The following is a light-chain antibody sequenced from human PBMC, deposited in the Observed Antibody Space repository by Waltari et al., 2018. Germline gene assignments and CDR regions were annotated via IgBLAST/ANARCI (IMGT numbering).Light chain of an antibody. V-gene: IGKV3-20*01. Sequence: IVFTQSPGSLSSSPAERVTLSCRASQSVSRALAWYQQKPGQAPKLLIFGASNRATGIPDRFSGSGSETDFSLTISRLEPEDFAVYYCQHYVRLPATFGRGTKVEIK. CDR2: GAS. CDR1: QSVSRA. J-gene: IGKJ1*01. CDR3: QHYVRLPAT.